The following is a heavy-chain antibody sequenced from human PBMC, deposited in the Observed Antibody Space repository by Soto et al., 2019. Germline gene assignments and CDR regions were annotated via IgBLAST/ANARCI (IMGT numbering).Heavy chain of an antibody. D-gene: IGHD2-15*01. V-gene: IGHV3-21*01. CDR1: GFTFSSYS. CDR2: ISSSSSYI. J-gene: IGHJ6*03. CDR3: AYFFERPGKGILQYYYYYMDV. Sequence: GGSLRLSCAASGFTFSSYSMNWVRQAPGKGLEWVSSISSSSSYIYYADSVKGRFTISRDNAKNSLYLQMNSLRAEDTAVYYCAYFFERPGKGILQYYYYYMDVWGKGTTVTVSS.